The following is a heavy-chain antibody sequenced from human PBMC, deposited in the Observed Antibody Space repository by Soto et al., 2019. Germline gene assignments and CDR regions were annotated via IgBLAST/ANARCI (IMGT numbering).Heavy chain of an antibody. CDR1: GGCISSYY. J-gene: IGHJ4*02. CDR2: IYYSGST. CDR3: ARESLSTGTLDY. Sequence: SETLSLTCTVSGGCISSYYWSWIRQPPGKGLEWIGYIYYSGSTNYSPSFQGQVTISADKSISTAYLQWSSLKASDSAIYYCARESLSTGTLDYWGQGTLVTVSS. D-gene: IGHD3-10*01. V-gene: IGHV4-59*12.